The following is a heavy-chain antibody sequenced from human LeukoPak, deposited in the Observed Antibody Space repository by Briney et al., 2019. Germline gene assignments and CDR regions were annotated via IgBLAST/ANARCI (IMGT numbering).Heavy chain of an antibody. CDR3: ARADYYGSSAYPY. D-gene: IGHD3-22*01. J-gene: IGHJ4*02. Sequence: TSETLSLTCTVSGGSISSGNYYWTRIRQHPGKGLEWIGYIYYSGTTFYNPSLKSRVTISIDTSKNQFSLKLTSVTAADTAVYYCARADYYGSSAYPYWGQGTLVTVSS. V-gene: IGHV4-31*03. CDR1: GGSISSGNYY. CDR2: IYYSGTT.